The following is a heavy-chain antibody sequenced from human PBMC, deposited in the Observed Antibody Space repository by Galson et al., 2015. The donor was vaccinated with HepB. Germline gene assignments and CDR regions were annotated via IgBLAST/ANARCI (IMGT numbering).Heavy chain of an antibody. D-gene: IGHD6-13*01. CDR2: ISWNSGSI. CDR1: GFTFDDYA. Sequence: SLRLSCAASGFTFDDYAMHWVRQAPGKGLEWVSGISWNSGSIGYADSVKGRFTISRDNAKNSLYLQMNSLRAEDTALYYCAKDYGSSWRGCDYWGQGTLVTVSS. V-gene: IGHV3-9*01. CDR3: AKDYGSSWRGCDY. J-gene: IGHJ4*02.